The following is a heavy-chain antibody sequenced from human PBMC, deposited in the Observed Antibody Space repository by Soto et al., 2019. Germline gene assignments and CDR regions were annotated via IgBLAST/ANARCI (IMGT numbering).Heavy chain of an antibody. D-gene: IGHD6-13*01. CDR2: INPSGGST. J-gene: IGHJ3*02. V-gene: IGHV1-46*03. Sequence: ASVKVSCKASGGTFSSYAISWVRQAPGQGFEWMGIINPSGGSTNYAQKFQGRVTMTRDTSTSTVYMELSSLRSEDTAVYYCARNLEQQLPGGGDAFDIWGQGTMVTVSS. CDR3: ARNLEQQLPGGGDAFDI. CDR1: GGTFSSYA.